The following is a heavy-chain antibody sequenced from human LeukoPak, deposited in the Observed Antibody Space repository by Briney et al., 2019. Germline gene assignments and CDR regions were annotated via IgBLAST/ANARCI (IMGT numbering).Heavy chain of an antibody. V-gene: IGHV1-2*02. CDR3: ARESRGSTYYYYYYMDV. CDR1: GYTFTGYY. Sequence: GASVKVSCKASGYTFTGYYMHRVRQAPGQGLEWMGWINPNSGGTNYAQKFQGRVTMTRDTSISTAYMELSRLRSDDTAVYYCARESRGSTYYYYYYMDVWGKGTTVTISS. J-gene: IGHJ6*03. CDR2: INPNSGGT. D-gene: IGHD5-12*01.